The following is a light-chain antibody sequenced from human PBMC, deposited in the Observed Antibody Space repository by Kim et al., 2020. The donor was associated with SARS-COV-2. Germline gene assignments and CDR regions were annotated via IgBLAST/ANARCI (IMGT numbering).Light chain of an antibody. Sequence: GDRVTITCQASEDVSDYFNWYHQKPGEAPKVLIRDAANLESGVPSRFSRGGYGSEFSLTISSVQPEDMGTYYCQQYDAPPFTFGQGTRLEIK. CDR1: EDVSDY. J-gene: IGKJ5*01. CDR3: QQYDAPPFT. CDR2: DAA. V-gene: IGKV1-33*01.